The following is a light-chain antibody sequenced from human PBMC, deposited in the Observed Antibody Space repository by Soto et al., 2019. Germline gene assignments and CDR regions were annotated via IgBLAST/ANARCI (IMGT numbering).Light chain of an antibody. J-gene: IGKJ2*01. V-gene: IGKV1-39*01. CDR1: HTFSSF. Sequence: DIQMTQSPSSLSASVGDTVTITCRARHTFSSFLNWYQQRPGKAPKLLISGASTLRSGVPSRFSGSGSGTKFTLTINGLQPEDFATYYCLQSYSSPFTFGQGTKLEVK. CDR2: GAS. CDR3: LQSYSSPFT.